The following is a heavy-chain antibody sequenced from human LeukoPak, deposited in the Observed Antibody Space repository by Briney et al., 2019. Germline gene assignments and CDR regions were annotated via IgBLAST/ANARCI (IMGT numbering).Heavy chain of an antibody. V-gene: IGHV1-69*05. Sequence: ASVKVSCKASGGTFSSYAISWVRQAPGQGPEWMGGIIPIFGTANYAQKFQGRVTITTDESTSTAYMELSSLRSEDTAVYYCARDSKVYYGSGSYYLLDRWGQGTLVTVSS. J-gene: IGHJ4*02. CDR3: ARDSKVYYGSGSYYLLDR. CDR2: IIPIFGTA. D-gene: IGHD3-10*01. CDR1: GGTFSSYA.